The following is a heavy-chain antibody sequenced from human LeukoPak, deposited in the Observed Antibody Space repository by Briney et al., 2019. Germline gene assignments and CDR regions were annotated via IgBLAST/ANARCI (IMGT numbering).Heavy chain of an antibody. J-gene: IGHJ3*02. CDR1: GFTFSSYG. D-gene: IGHD3-22*01. Sequence: GGSLRLSCAASGFTFSSYGMSWVRQAPGKGLEWVSVISGGGGSTYYADSVKGRFTISRDNSKNTLYLQMNSLRAEDTAVYYCARTYYYDSSPAFDIWGQGTMVTVSS. CDR2: ISGGGGST. V-gene: IGHV3-23*01. CDR3: ARTYYYDSSPAFDI.